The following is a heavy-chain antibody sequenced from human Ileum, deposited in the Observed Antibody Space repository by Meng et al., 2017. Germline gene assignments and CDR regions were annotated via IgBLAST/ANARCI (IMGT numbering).Heavy chain of an antibody. V-gene: IGHV4-31*03. J-gene: IGHJ4*02. CDR1: GGSISSGGYY. CDR2: TYYSGTT. Sequence: QVQLQESGPGLVKPSQTLSLTCTVSGGSISSGGYYWSWIRKHPGKGLEWIGYTYYSGTTYYNPSLKSRVTISVDTSKNQFSLKLSSVTAADTAVYYCAREPPAAAGTGADYWGQGTLVTVSS. CDR3: AREPPAAAGTGADY. D-gene: IGHD6-13*01.